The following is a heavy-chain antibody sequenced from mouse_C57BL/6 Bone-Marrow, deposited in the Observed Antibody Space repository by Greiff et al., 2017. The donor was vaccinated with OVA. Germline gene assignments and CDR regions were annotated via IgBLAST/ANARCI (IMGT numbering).Heavy chain of an antibody. CDR1: GFSFNTYA. CDR2: IRSKSNNYAT. Sequence: EVHLVESGGGLVQPKGSLKLSCAASGFSFNTYAMNWVRQAPGKGLEWVARIRSKSNNYATYYANSVKDRFTISRDDSESMLYLQMNNLKTEDTAMYYCVGHGYYGSIAYWGQGTLVTVSA. J-gene: IGHJ3*01. V-gene: IGHV10-1*01. CDR3: VGHGYYGSIAY. D-gene: IGHD1-1*01.